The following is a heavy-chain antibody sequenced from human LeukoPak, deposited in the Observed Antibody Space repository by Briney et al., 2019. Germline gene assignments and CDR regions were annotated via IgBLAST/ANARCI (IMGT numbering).Heavy chain of an antibody. V-gene: IGHV2-5*02. D-gene: IGHD4-17*01. CDR2: IYWDDDK. Sequence: SGPTLVKPIQTLTLTCTFSGFSLSTSGVGVGWIRQPPGKALEWLALIYWDDDKRYSPSLKSRLTITKDTSKNQVVLTMTNMDPVDTATYYCAHRPYGDYEFDYWGQGTLVTVSS. CDR1: GFSLSTSGVG. J-gene: IGHJ4*02. CDR3: AHRPYGDYEFDY.